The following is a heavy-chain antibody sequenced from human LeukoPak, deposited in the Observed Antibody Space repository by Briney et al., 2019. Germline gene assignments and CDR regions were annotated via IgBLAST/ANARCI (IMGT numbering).Heavy chain of an antibody. V-gene: IGHV3-43*02. Sequence: GGPLRLSCAASGFTFDDYAMHWVRQAPGKGLEWVSIISGDGGSTYYADSVKGRFTISRDNSKSSLYLQMNSLRTEDTALYYCAKAVSDAFDIWGQGTMVTVSS. D-gene: IGHD3-16*02. CDR1: GFTFDDYA. J-gene: IGHJ3*02. CDR3: AKAVSDAFDI. CDR2: ISGDGGST.